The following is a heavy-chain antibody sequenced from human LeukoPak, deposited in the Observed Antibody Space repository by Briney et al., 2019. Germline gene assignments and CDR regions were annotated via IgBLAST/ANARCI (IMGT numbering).Heavy chain of an antibody. CDR2: INHSGST. CDR1: GGSFSGYY. Sequence: SETLSLTCAVYGGSFSGYYWSWIRQPPGKGLEWIGEINHSGSTNYNPSLKSRVTITVDTSKNQFSLKLSSVTAADTAVYYCARRRMVRGVWRYYFDYWGQGTLVTVSS. J-gene: IGHJ4*02. D-gene: IGHD3-10*01. CDR3: ARRRMVRGVWRYYFDY. V-gene: IGHV4-34*01.